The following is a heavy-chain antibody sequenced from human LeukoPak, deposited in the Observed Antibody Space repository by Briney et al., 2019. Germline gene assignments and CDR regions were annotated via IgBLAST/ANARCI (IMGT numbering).Heavy chain of an antibody. V-gene: IGHV3-23*01. CDR1: GFTFSNYA. CDR2: ISNSGGTT. J-gene: IGHJ4*02. D-gene: IGHD2-15*01. Sequence: GGSLRLSCAASGFTFSNYAMSWVRQPPGKGLEWVSAISNSGGTTYYADSVKGRFTISRDNSKNTLYLQMNSLRAEDTAVYYCAKEVRNVAAADYWGQGTLVTVSS. CDR3: AKEVRNVAAADY.